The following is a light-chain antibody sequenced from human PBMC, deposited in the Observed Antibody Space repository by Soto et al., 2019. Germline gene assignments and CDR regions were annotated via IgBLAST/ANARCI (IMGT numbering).Light chain of an antibody. Sequence: DIQMTQSPSSLSASVGDRVTITCRASQRISSYLNWYQQKPGKAPKLLIYAASSLQSWVPSRFSGSGSGADVTLTISSLQPEDSATYYCQQSYTTHTFCGGTQVEIK. CDR2: AAS. CDR1: QRISSY. V-gene: IGKV1-39*01. J-gene: IGKJ4*01. CDR3: QQSYTTHT.